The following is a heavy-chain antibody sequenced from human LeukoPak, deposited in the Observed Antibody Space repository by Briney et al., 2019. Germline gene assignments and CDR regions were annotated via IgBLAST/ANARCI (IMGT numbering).Heavy chain of an antibody. CDR3: AREWENCSGGSCHTEYFDY. Sequence: ASVKVSCKASGGTFSSYAISWVRQAPGQGLEWMGRIIPILGIANYAQKFQGRVTITADKSTSTAYMELSSLRSEDTAVYYCAREWENCSGGSCHTEYFDYWGQGTLVTVSS. CDR2: IIPILGIA. J-gene: IGHJ4*02. CDR1: GGTFSSYA. D-gene: IGHD2-15*01. V-gene: IGHV1-69*04.